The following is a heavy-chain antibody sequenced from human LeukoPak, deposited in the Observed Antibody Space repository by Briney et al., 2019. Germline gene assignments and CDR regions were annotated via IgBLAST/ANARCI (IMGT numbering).Heavy chain of an antibody. Sequence: SETLSLTCTVSGGSISSGGYYWSWIRHPPGKGLEWIGYIYHSGSTYYNPSLKSRVTISVDRSKNHFSLKLSSVTAADTAVYYCASIPIVQLDRQRFDYWGQGPLVTVYS. J-gene: IGHJ4*02. CDR1: GGSISSGGYY. D-gene: IGHD1-1*01. V-gene: IGHV4-30-2*01. CDR2: IYHSGST. CDR3: ASIPIVQLDRQRFDY.